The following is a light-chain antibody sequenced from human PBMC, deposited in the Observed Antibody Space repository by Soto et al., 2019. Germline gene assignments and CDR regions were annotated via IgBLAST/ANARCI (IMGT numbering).Light chain of an antibody. CDR1: QSVTSNF. V-gene: IGKV3-20*01. Sequence: EIVLTQSPGTLSVSPGERATLSCRGSQSVTSNFLAWYQQKPGQSPRLLISAASTRASDVPERFSGSGSGTDFTLTITRLEPEDFAVYYCQQYGSLPWTFGQGTKVE. CDR2: AAS. J-gene: IGKJ1*01. CDR3: QQYGSLPWT.